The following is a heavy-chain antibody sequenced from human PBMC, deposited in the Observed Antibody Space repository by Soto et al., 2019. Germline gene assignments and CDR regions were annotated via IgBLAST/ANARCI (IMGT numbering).Heavy chain of an antibody. CDR1: GYTFTSYY. Sequence: QVQLVQSGAEVKKPGASVKVSCKASGYTFTSYYMHWVRQAPGQGLEWMGIINPSGGSTSYAQKWRGRVTRTRDTCRSIVYGERSRLGCEDTAVYYCAREGSPYCGRDCYLYFAPRGQGTLVTVSS. V-gene: IGHV1-46*04. CDR3: AREGSPYCGRDCYLYFAP. D-gene: IGHD2-21*02. CDR2: INPSGGST. J-gene: IGHJ4*02.